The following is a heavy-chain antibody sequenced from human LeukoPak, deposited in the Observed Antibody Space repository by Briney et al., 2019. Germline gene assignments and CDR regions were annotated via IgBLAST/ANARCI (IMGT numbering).Heavy chain of an antibody. CDR1: GGSVSSGRYY. CDR3: AGDFWSGYYFRD. J-gene: IGHJ4*02. CDR2: IFYSGRT. D-gene: IGHD3-3*01. V-gene: IGHV4-61*01. Sequence: PSETLSLTCTVSGGSVSSGRYYWSWIRQPPGKGLERVGYIFYSGRTNYNPSLKSRVTISVDTSKNQFSLTLSSVTAADTAVYYCAGDFWSGYYFRDWGQGTLVTVSS.